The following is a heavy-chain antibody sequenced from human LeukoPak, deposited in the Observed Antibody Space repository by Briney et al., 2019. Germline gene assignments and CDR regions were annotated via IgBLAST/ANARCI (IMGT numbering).Heavy chain of an antibody. D-gene: IGHD3-22*01. CDR3: TTDRYYDAAYTT. CDR1: GFTFSHAW. Sequence: GGSLSLFCAASGFTFSHAWMSWARQAPGKGLEWVVRIKSKTDGGTTDYPAPAKGRFTISRDDSKTTVYLRMNSLKTEDTAVYYCTTDRYYDAAYTTWGQGTLVTVSS. CDR2: IKSKTDGGTT. V-gene: IGHV3-15*01. J-gene: IGHJ4*02.